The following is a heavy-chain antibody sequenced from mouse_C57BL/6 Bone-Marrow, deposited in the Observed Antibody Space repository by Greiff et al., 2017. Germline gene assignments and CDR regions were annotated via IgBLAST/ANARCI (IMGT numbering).Heavy chain of an antibody. D-gene: IGHD2-1*01. CDR3: AREANLLWYWYFDV. J-gene: IGHJ1*03. CDR2: ISSGGSYT. V-gene: IGHV5-6*01. Sequence: EVKLMESGGDLVKPGGSLKLSCAASGFTFSSYGMSWVRQTPDKRLEWVATISSGGSYTYYTDNVKGRFTISRDNAKNTLYLQMSSLKSEDTAVYYCAREANLLWYWYFDVWGTGTTVTVSS. CDR1: GFTFSSYG.